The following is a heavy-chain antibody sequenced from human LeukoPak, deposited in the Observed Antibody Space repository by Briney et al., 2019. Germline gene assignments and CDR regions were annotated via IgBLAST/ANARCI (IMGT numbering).Heavy chain of an antibody. V-gene: IGHV4-34*01. D-gene: IGHD4-17*01. J-gene: IGHJ6*02. CDR3: ARDSLGIKDYGDISFGDHYYGMDV. CDR2: INQSGST. CDR1: GGSFSGYY. Sequence: KPSETLSLTCAVYGGSFSGYYWSWIRQPPGKGLEWIGEINQSGSTNYNPSLKSRVTISVDTSKNQFSLKLSSVTAADTAVYYCARDSLGIKDYGDISFGDHYYGMDVWGQGTTVTVSS.